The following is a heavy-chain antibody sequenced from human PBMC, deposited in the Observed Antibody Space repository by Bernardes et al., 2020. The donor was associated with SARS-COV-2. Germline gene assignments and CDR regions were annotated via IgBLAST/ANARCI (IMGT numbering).Heavy chain of an antibody. Sequence: SETLSLTCAVSGGSISNDYWWSCVRRSPGKGLEWIGESNQSGTTNYNSPLKSRGTISVDKSRNQFSLKLTSVTAADTAVYYCARGIKLGYLDYWGQGTLVTVSS. CDR3: ARGIKLGYLDY. J-gene: IGHJ4*02. CDR2: SNQSGTT. D-gene: IGHD7-27*01. V-gene: IGHV4-4*02. CDR1: GGSISNDYW.